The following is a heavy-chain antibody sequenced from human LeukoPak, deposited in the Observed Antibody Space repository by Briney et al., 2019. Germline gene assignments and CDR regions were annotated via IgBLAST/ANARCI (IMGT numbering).Heavy chain of an antibody. J-gene: IGHJ4*02. D-gene: IGHD3-22*01. CDR1: GESVSSNSVA. CDR3: ARDHGTFYYDTSGPRQGLLYFDP. Sequence: SQTLSLTCVISGESVSSNSVAWSWLRQSPSRGLEWLGRTYYRSKWHYEYATTVRSRIMITPDTSWNQFSLQLNSVTPEDTAVYYCARDHGTFYYDTSGPRQGLLYFDPWGQGTLVIVSS. V-gene: IGHV6-1*01. CDR2: TYYRSKWHY.